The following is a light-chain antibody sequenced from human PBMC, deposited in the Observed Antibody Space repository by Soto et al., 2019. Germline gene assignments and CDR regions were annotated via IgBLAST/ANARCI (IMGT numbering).Light chain of an antibody. J-gene: IGLJ3*02. Sequence: QSALTQPASVSGSPGQSITISCTGTSTDVGNYNLVSWYQQHPGKAPKLMLSQVSNRPSEVSSRFSGSKFGNTASLTVSGLQAEDEADYYCCSYAGSNTWVFGGGTQLTVL. V-gene: IGLV2-23*02. CDR1: STDVGNYNL. CDR2: QVS. CDR3: CSYAGSNTWV.